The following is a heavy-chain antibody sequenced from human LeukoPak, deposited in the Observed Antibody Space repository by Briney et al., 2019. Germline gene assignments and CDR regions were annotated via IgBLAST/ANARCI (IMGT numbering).Heavy chain of an antibody. J-gene: IGHJ4*02. D-gene: IGHD5-12*01. CDR1: GFTFSTHG. Sequence: PGGSLRLSCVVSGFTFSTHGFHWVRQAPGKGLEWVSVIWHDGGRKEYADSVRGRFTISRDNSNLYLQMNSLRAEGTAIYYCARDIGNSGFNLDYWGQGTPVTVSS. V-gene: IGHV3-33*01. CDR2: IWHDGGRK. CDR3: ARDIGNSGFNLDY.